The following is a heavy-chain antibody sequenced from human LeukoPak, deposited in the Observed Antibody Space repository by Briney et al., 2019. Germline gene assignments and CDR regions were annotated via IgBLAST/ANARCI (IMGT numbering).Heavy chain of an antibody. CDR2: INPNSGGT. CDR3: ARDHGTDGTTFTLNFDC. D-gene: IGHD1-1*01. Sequence: ASVTVSCKASGYTFTSYYIHWVRQAPGQGLEWMGWINPNSGGTNYAQKFQGGVTMTTDTSISTVHMELTRLTSDDTAVYYCARDHGTDGTTFTLNFDCWGQGTLVTVSS. J-gene: IGHJ4*02. V-gene: IGHV1-2*02. CDR1: GYTFTSYY.